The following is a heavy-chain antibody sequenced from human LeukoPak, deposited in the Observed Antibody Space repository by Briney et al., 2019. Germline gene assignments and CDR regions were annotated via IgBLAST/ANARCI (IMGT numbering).Heavy chain of an antibody. Sequence: PGGSLRLSCAASGFTFCSYGMHWVRQAPGKGLEWVAFILYDGTQKYYTDSVKGRFTISRDNSKNTLYLQMNSLRAEDTAVYYCANYIAAAHYFDYWGQGTLVTVSS. V-gene: IGHV3-30*02. CDR2: ILYDGTQK. CDR3: ANYIAAAHYFDY. D-gene: IGHD6-13*01. J-gene: IGHJ4*02. CDR1: GFTFCSYG.